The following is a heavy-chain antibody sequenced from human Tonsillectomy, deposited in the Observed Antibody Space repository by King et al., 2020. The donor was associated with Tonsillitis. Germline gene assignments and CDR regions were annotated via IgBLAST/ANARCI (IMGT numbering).Heavy chain of an antibody. V-gene: IGHV4-39*07. J-gene: IGHJ4*02. CDR2: IYYSGST. CDR1: GGSISSSSYY. D-gene: IGHD6-19*01. Sequence: LQLQESGPGLVKPSETLSLTCTVSGGSISSSSYYWGWIRQPPGKGLEWIGSIYYSGSTYYNPSLKSRVTISVETSKNQFSLKLSSVTAADTAVYYCARPGFLAVAGAPIDYWGQGTLVTVSS. CDR3: ARPGFLAVAGAPIDY.